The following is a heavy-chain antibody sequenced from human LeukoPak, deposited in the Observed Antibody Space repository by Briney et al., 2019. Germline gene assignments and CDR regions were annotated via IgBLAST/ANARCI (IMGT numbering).Heavy chain of an antibody. V-gene: IGHV3-23*01. J-gene: IGHJ4*02. Sequence: PGGSLRLSCAASGFTFSSYAMSWVRQAPGKGLEWVSAISGSGGSTYYADSVKGRFTISRDNSKNTLYLQMNSLRAEDTAVYYCAKDTLPGVRGVIFAGIFDYWGQGTLVTVSS. CDR3: AKDTLPGVRGVIFAGIFDY. CDR2: ISGSGGST. D-gene: IGHD3-10*01. CDR1: GFTFSSYA.